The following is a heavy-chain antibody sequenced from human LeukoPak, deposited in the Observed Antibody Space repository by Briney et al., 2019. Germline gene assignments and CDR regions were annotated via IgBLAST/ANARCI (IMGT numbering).Heavy chain of an antibody. J-gene: IGHJ3*02. D-gene: IGHD5-18*01. V-gene: IGHV3-7*04. CDR1: GFTFSSYW. Sequence: GGSLRLSCAASGFTFSSYWMSWVRQAPGKGLEWVANIKQDGSEKYYVDSVKGRFTISRDNAKNSLYLQMDSLRAEDAAVYYCARGGYSYGFDAFDIWGQGTMVTVSS. CDR2: IKQDGSEK. CDR3: ARGGYSYGFDAFDI.